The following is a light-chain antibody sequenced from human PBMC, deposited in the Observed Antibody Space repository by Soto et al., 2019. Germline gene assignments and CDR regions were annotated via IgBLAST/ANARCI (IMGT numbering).Light chain of an antibody. Sequence: QSALTQPASVSGSPGQSITISCTGTSSDFGGYTYVSWYQQHPGKAPKLIIYDVSNRPSGVSYRFSGSKSGNTASLTISGLQAEDEADYYCSSYTTSSTHVVFGGGTKLTVL. CDR1: SSDFGGYTY. J-gene: IGLJ2*01. CDR3: SSYTTSSTHVV. CDR2: DVS. V-gene: IGLV2-14*01.